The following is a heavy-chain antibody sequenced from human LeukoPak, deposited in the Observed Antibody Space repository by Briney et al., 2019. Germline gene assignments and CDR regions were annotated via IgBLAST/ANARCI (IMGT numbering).Heavy chain of an antibody. D-gene: IGHD2-2*01. CDR1: GFTVSSNY. CDR2: IYSGGST. J-gene: IGHJ3*02. CDR3: ARDLFLGVVPAANLPSGAFDI. Sequence: PGGSLRLSCAASGFTVSSNYMSWVRQAPGKGLEWVSVIYSGGSTYYADSVKGRFTISRDNAKNSLYLQMNSLRDEDTAVYYCARDLFLGVVPAANLPSGAFDIWGQGTMVTVSS. V-gene: IGHV3-66*01.